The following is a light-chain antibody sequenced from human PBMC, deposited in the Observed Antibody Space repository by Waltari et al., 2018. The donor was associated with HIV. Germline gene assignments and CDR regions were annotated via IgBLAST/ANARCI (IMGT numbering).Light chain of an antibody. Sequence: QLMLTQSPSASASLGGSVTLTCTLDSGHSRYGMRGTQQQPEKGPRFLMRVKYDGSHIKGDGIPDRFSGSSSGAERYLTISSLRSEDEADYYCQTWGAGDHVFGGGTKLTVL. CDR1: SGHSRYG. V-gene: IGLV4-69*02. J-gene: IGLJ2*01. CDR3: QTWGAGDHV. CDR2: VKYDGSH.